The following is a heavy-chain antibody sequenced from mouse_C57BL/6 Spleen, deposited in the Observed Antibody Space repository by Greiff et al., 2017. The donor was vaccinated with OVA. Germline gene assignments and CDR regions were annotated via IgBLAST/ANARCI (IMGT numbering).Heavy chain of an antibody. D-gene: IGHD1-1*01. Sequence: EVNVVESGGGLVQPGGSLSLSCAASGFTFTDYYMSWVRQPPGTALEWLGFIRNKANGYSTESCASVMGRFTISRDKYQSILYLQMKALRAEDSATYYCARYDGSSVDYYAMDYWGQGTSVTVSS. CDR3: ARYDGSSVDYYAMDY. J-gene: IGHJ4*01. CDR2: IRNKANGYST. V-gene: IGHV7-3*01. CDR1: GFTFTDYY.